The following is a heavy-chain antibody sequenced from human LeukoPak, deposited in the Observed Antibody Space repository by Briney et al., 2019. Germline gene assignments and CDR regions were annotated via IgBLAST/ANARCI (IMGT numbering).Heavy chain of an antibody. CDR2: ISYDGSNK. CDR1: GCTFSSYA. D-gene: IGHD3-10*01. Sequence: GGSLRLSCAASGCTFSSYAMHWVRQAPGKGLEWVAVISYDGSNKYYADSVKGRFTISRDNSKNTLYLQMNSLRAEDTAVYYCARDRDYYGSGSSYFDYWGQGTLVTVSS. J-gene: IGHJ4*02. CDR3: ARDRDYYGSGSSYFDY. V-gene: IGHV3-30-3*01.